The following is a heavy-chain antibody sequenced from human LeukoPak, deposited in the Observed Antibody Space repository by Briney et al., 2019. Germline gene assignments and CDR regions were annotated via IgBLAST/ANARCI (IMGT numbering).Heavy chain of an antibody. V-gene: IGHV3-23*01. Sequence: GGSLRLSCAASGFTFSKNAMSWVRQAPGKRLEWVSSITSSGSATCYADSVKGRFTISRDNSKNTLYLQMNCLRAEDTAVYYCARGVDVWGNYRQYYFDYWGQETLVTVSS. D-gene: IGHD3-16*02. CDR1: GFTFSKNA. CDR2: ITSSGSAT. CDR3: ARGVDVWGNYRQYYFDY. J-gene: IGHJ4*02.